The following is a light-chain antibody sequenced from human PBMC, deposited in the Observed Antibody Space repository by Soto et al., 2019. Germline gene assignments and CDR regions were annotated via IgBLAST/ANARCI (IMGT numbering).Light chain of an antibody. CDR1: QSVLHSPTNNNY. V-gene: IGKV4-1*01. CDR2: WAS. J-gene: IGKJ1*01. CDR3: HQYYSIPRT. Sequence: DIVMTQSPDSLAVSLGERATINCKSSQSVLHSPTNNNYLAWYQKKPGQPPKLLIYWASTRESGVPDRFSGSGSGTDLTLTINSLQAEDAALYYCHQYYSIPRTFGQGTKVEIK.